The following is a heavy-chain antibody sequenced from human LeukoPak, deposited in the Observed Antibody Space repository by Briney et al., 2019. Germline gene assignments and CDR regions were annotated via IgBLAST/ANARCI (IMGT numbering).Heavy chain of an antibody. Sequence: ASVKVSCKASGYTFTSYGISWVRQAPGQGLEWMGWISGYNGNTNYAQKLQGRGTMTTDTSTSTAYMELRSLGSDDTAVYFCARAGSGRYYYMDVWGKGTTVTVSS. V-gene: IGHV1-18*01. CDR3: ARAGSGRYYYMDV. CDR1: GYTFTSYG. D-gene: IGHD2-15*01. CDR2: ISGYNGNT. J-gene: IGHJ6*03.